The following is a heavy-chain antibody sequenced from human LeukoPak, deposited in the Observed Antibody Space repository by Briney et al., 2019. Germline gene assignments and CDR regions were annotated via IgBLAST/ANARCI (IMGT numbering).Heavy chain of an antibody. CDR2: IWYDGSNK. D-gene: IGHD6-19*01. V-gene: IGHV3-33*01. CDR1: GFTFSSYS. J-gene: IGHJ4*02. CDR3: ARGGWPAKYYFDY. Sequence: GRSLRLSCAASGFTFSSYSMHWVRQAPGKGLEWVAVIWYDGSNKYYADSVKGRFTISRDNSKNTLYLQMNSLRAEDTAVYYCARGGWPAKYYFDYWGQGTLVTVSS.